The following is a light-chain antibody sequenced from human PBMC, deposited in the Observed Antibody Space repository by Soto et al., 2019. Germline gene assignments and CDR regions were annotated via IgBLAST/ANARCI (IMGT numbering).Light chain of an antibody. CDR1: QSISSW. CDR3: QQYNSYLT. J-gene: IGKJ4*01. CDR2: DAS. V-gene: IGKV1-5*01. Sequence: DIQMTQSPSTLSASVGDRVTITCRASQSISSWLAWYQQKPGKAPKLLIYDASSLESGVPSRFSGSGSGTEFPLPISSLQPDDFATYYCQQYNSYLTFGGGTKVEIK.